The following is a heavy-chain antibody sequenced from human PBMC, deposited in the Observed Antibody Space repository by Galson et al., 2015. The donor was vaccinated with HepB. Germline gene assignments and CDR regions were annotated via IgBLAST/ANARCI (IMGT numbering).Heavy chain of an antibody. CDR1: GGTFSSYA. D-gene: IGHD3-10*01. V-gene: IGHV1-69*10. CDR3: ARDPVYGSGPFFDDY. Sequence: SVKVSCKASGGTFSSYAISWVRQAPGQGLEWMGGIIPILGIANYAQKFQGRVTITADKSTSTAYMELSSLRSEDTAVYYCARDPVYGSGPFFDDYWGQGTLVTVSS. CDR2: IIPILGIA. J-gene: IGHJ4*02.